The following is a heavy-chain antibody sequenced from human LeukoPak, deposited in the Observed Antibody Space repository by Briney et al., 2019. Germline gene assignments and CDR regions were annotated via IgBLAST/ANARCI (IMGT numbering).Heavy chain of an antibody. Sequence: KPGGSLRLSCAASGFTFSDYYMSWIRQAPGKGLEWVSYISSSSSYTNYADSVKGRFTISRDNAKNSLYLQMNSLRAEDTAVYYCARAEGIQLWSFDYWGQGTLVTVSS. V-gene: IGHV3-11*06. D-gene: IGHD5-18*01. CDR2: ISSSSSYT. CDR1: GFTFSDYY. J-gene: IGHJ4*02. CDR3: ARAEGIQLWSFDY.